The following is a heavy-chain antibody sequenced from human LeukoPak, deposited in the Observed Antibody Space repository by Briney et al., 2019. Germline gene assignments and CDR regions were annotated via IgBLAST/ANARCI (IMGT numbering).Heavy chain of an antibody. V-gene: IGHV4-4*09. J-gene: IGHJ4*02. CDR3: AKKGGSGNLVYFDY. CDR2: IYSGGTT. Sequence: PSETLSLTCTVSGDSISGSYWSWIRQPPGQGLEYIGYIYSGGTTNYNPSLKSRFTISVDTSRNQLFLKLTSVTAADTAVYFCAKKGGSGNLVYFDYWGQGALVTVSS. D-gene: IGHD3-10*01. CDR1: GDSISGSY.